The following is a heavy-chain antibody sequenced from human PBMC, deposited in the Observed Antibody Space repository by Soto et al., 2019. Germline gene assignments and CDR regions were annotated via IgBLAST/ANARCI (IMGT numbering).Heavy chain of an antibody. J-gene: IGHJ4*02. Sequence: EVQLVESGGGLVQPGGSLKVSCAASGFTFSDSAMHWVRQASGKGLEWVGRIRGKTNSYATTYAASLKGRFTISRDDSKRTTYLQMNSLKAEDTAVYYCTSAAVASYWGQGTLVTVSS. CDR2: IRGKTNSYAT. CDR3: TSAAVASY. CDR1: GFTFSDSA. V-gene: IGHV3-73*02. D-gene: IGHD6-19*01.